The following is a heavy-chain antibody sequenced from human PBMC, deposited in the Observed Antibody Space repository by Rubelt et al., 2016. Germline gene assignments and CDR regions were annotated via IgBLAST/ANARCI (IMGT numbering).Heavy chain of an antibody. CDR2: VIYNGRT. V-gene: IGHV4-34*12. Sequence: QVQLQQWGSGLLKPSETLSLTCAVYGGSFSGYYWTWIRKPPGKGLEGIGSVIYNGRTYYTPSLKSRLTISEDTSESQFSPKLSSVTAAAPAVYYCARRPVSLFQPLDHWGQGTLVPVSS. CDR3: ARRPVSLFQPLDH. D-gene: IGHD2-15*01. J-gene: IGHJ4*02. CDR1: GGSFSGYY.